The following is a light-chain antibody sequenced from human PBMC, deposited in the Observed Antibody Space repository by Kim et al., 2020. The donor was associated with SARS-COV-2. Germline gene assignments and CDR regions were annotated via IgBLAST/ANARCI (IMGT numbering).Light chain of an antibody. CDR2: YDR. J-gene: IGLJ3*02. Sequence: PGKTARITCGRNNIVSNSVHLYQQKPGQAPVLVIHYDRDRPSGIPERFSGSNSGNTATLTISRVEAGDEADYYCQVWDSSSDHRVFGGGTQLTVL. V-gene: IGLV3-21*04. CDR1: NIVSNS. CDR3: QVWDSSSDHRV.